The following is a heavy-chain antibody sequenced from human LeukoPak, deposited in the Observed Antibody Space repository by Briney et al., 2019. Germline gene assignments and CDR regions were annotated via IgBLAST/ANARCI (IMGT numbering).Heavy chain of an antibody. CDR2: IIGSSGST. CDR3: AKGSSLDC. J-gene: IGHJ4*02. CDR1: GFTFSRYD. V-gene: IGHV3-23*01. Sequence: QPGRSLRLSCAASGFTFSRYDMSWVRQAPGKGLEWVSVIIGSSGSTYYADSVKGRFTISRDNSKNTLYLQMNSLRVEDTAVYYCAKGSSLDCWGQGTLVTVSS.